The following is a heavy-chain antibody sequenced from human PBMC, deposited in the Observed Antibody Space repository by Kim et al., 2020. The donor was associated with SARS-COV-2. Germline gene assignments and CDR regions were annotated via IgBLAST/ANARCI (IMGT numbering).Heavy chain of an antibody. Sequence: SVKVSCKASGGTFSSYAISWVRQAPGQGLEWMGGIIPIFGTANYAQKFQGRVTITADESTSTAYMELSSLRSEDTAVYYCASCESIAAAGTRGGWFDPWGQGTLVTVSS. CDR3: ASCESIAAAGTRGGWFDP. CDR2: IIPIFGTA. D-gene: IGHD6-13*01. V-gene: IGHV1-69*13. J-gene: IGHJ5*02. CDR1: GGTFSSYA.